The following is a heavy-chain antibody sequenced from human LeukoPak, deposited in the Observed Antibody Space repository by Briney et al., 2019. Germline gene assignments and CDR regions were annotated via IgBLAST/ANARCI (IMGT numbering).Heavy chain of an antibody. CDR1: GGSFSGYY. CDR3: ARLPLGWGVDTAIRRPTYYYGMDV. J-gene: IGHJ6*02. Sequence: SETLSLTCAVYGGSFSGYYWSWIRQPPGKGLEWIGEINHSGGTNYNPSLKSRVTILVDTSKNQFSLKLSSVTAADTAVYYCARLPLGWGVDTAIRRPTYYYGMDVWGQGTTVTVSS. V-gene: IGHV4-34*01. CDR2: INHSGGT. D-gene: IGHD5-18*01.